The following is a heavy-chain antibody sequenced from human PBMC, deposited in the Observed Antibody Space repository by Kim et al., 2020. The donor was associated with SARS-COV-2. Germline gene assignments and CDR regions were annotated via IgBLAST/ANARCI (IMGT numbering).Heavy chain of an antibody. Sequence: SETLSLTCTVSGGSISSYYWSWIRQPPGKGLEWIGYIYYSGSTNYNPSLKSRVTISVDTSKNQFSLKLSSVTAADTAVYYCAGWGFRDCSSTSCYYYYYGMDVWGQGTTVTVSS. V-gene: IGHV4-59*13. D-gene: IGHD2-2*01. CDR3: AGWGFRDCSSTSCYYYYYGMDV. CDR2: IYYSGST. J-gene: IGHJ6*02. CDR1: GGSISSYY.